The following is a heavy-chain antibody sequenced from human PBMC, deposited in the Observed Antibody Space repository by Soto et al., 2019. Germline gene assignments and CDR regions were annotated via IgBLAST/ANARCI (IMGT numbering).Heavy chain of an antibody. V-gene: IGHV1-18*01. CDR2: ISTYKGNS. Sequence: ASVKVSCKASDYTFTNYGLSWVRQAPGQGLEWMGWISTYKGNSNSAQKFQGRLIMTTDTSKRTGYMELRNLRSDDTAIYYCARKRMGATPDYYDLWGRGTPVTVSS. J-gene: IGHJ4*02. CDR1: DYTFTNYG. D-gene: IGHD1-26*01. CDR3: ARKRMGATPDYYDL.